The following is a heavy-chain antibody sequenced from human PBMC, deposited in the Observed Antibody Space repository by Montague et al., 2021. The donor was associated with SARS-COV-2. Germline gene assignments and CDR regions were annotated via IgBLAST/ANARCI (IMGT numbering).Heavy chain of an antibody. CDR3: ARDQGGYSYNDS. CDR2: ISFDGTNK. CDR1: GFTFTSYA. J-gene: IGHJ4*02. D-gene: IGHD5-18*01. V-gene: IGHV3-30-3*01. Sequence: SLRLSCAASGFTFTSYAMHWVRQAPGKGLEWVAVISFDGTNKYYTDSVKGRFTISRDSSKNTLYLQMHSVRPEDTAVYYCARDQGGYSYNDSWGQGTLVTVSS.